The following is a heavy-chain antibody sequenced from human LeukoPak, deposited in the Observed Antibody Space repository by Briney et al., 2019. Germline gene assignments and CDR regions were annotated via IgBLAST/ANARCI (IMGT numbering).Heavy chain of an antibody. CDR1: GGSIIIGDYY. Sequence: SQTLSLTCTVSGGSIIIGDYYGRSIRQPPGKGLGWIGYIYYSGNTSYHPSLNNRPTISVDPSKNQFSLKVRTVTAADTAVFYCARVPASVNFRGLRYFYYMDVWGKGTTVTVSS. CDR2: IYYSGNT. J-gene: IGHJ6*03. D-gene: IGHD4-23*01. V-gene: IGHV4-30-4*01. CDR3: ARVPASVNFRGLRYFYYMDV.